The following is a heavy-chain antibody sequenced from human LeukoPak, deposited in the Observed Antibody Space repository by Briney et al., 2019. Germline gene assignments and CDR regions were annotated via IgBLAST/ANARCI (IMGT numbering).Heavy chain of an antibody. Sequence: ASVKVSCKASGYTFTSYGISWVRQAPGQGLEWMGWISAYNGNTNDAQKLQGRVTMTTDTSTSTAYMELRSLRSDDAAVYYCARDIWFGELFNWFDPWGQGTLVTVSS. D-gene: IGHD3-10*01. CDR1: GYTFTSYG. CDR2: ISAYNGNT. CDR3: ARDIWFGELFNWFDP. J-gene: IGHJ5*02. V-gene: IGHV1-18*01.